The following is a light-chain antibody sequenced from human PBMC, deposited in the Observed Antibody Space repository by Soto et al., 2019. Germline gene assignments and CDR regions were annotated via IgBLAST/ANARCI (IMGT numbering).Light chain of an antibody. V-gene: IGLV2-14*01. CDR1: SSDVGGYNY. CDR2: DVS. J-gene: IGLJ2*01. CDR3: RSYTSSGTIL. Sequence: QSALTQPASVSGSPGQSITISCTGTSSDVGGYNYVSWYQQHPGKAPKLMIYDVSNRPSGVSNRFSGSKSGNTASLTISGLQAEDEADYYCRSYTSSGTILFGGGTKLTVL.